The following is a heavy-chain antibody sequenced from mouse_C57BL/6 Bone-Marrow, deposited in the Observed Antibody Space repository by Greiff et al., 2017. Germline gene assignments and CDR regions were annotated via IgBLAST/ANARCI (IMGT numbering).Heavy chain of an antibody. CDR2: IWGDGST. CDR1: GFSLTSYG. D-gene: IGHD2-4*01. Sequence: VQRVESGPGLVAPSQSLSITCTVSGFSLTSYGVSWVRQPPGKGLEWLGVIWGDGSTNYHSALISRLSISQDNSKSQVFLNLNSLQTDDTATYYCAKTPDDYDMDYWGQGTSVTVSS. CDR3: AKTPDDYDMDY. J-gene: IGHJ4*01. V-gene: IGHV2-3*01.